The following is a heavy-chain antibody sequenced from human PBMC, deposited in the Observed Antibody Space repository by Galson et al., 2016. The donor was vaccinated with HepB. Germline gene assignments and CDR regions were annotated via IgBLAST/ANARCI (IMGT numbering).Heavy chain of an antibody. V-gene: IGHV2-5*02. CDR1: GFSLSTSGLG. CDR2: IYWDDDK. CDR3: ERRKESGSNTGRYDFDY. J-gene: IGHJ4*02. D-gene: IGHD3-10*01. Sequence: PALVKPTQTLTLTCTFSGFSLSTSGLGVGWIRQPPGKALEWLALIYWDDDKRYSPSLKSRLTITKDTSKNQVVLTMTHMDPVDTATYYCERRKESGSNTGRYDFDYWGQGTLVTVSS.